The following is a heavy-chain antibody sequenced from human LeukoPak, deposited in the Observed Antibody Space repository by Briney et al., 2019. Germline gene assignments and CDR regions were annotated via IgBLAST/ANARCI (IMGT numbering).Heavy chain of an antibody. Sequence: SVKVSCKASGGTFSSYAISWVRQAPGQGLEWMGGIIPIFGTANYAQKFQGRVTITADESTSTAYMELSSLRSEDTAVYYCASTLGSPDGIFDYWGPGTLVTVSS. V-gene: IGHV1-69*13. CDR2: IIPIFGTA. J-gene: IGHJ4*02. CDR1: GGTFSSYA. CDR3: ASTLGSPDGIFDY. D-gene: IGHD1-14*01.